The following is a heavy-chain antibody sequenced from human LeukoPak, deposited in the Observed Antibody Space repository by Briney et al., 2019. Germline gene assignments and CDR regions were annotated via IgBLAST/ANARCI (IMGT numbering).Heavy chain of an antibody. J-gene: IGHJ4*02. Sequence: TSVKVSCKASGYTLTDYYMHWVRQAPGQGLEWMGWINPNSGDTNYAQKFQGRVTMTRDTSISTAYMELSRLTSDDTAIYYCARDWRGSYFPDFWGQGTLVTVSS. CDR2: INPNSGDT. V-gene: IGHV1-2*02. D-gene: IGHD1-26*01. CDR3: ARDWRGSYFPDF. CDR1: GYTLTDYY.